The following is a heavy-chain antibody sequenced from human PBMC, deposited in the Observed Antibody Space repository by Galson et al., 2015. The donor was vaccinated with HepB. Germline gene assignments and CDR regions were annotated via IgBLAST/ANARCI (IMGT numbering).Heavy chain of an antibody. CDR2: ISYDGSNK. V-gene: IGHV3-30*18. CDR3: AKVQWDNSDALVDY. Sequence: SLRLSCAASGFTFSSYGMHWVRQAPGKGLEWVAVISYDGSNKYYADSVKGRFTISRDNSKNTLYLQMNSLRAEDTAVYYCAKVQWDNSDALVDYWGQGTLVTVSS. D-gene: IGHD1-26*01. J-gene: IGHJ4*02. CDR1: GFTFSSYG.